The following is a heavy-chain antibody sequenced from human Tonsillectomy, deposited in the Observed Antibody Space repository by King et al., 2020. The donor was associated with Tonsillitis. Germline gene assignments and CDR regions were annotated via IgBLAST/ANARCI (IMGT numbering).Heavy chain of an antibody. Sequence: QLQESGPGLVKPSQTLSLTCTVSGGSISSGTYYWNWIRQPAGKRLEWIGRIYTSGNTNYNPSLKSRVTISVDTSKNQFSLKLSSVTAADTAVYYWAREGRLGHYYYYYYMYVWGKGTTVTVSS. CDR3: AREGRLGHYYYYYYMYV. V-gene: IGHV4-61*02. CDR2: IYTSGNT. J-gene: IGHJ6*03. CDR1: GGSISSGTYY. D-gene: IGHD3-10*01.